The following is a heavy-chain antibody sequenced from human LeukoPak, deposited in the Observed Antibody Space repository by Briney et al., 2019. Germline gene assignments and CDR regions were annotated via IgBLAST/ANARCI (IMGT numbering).Heavy chain of an antibody. D-gene: IGHD3-22*01. CDR2: ISGSGVTT. CDR1: GFPFTSYA. J-gene: IGHJ4*02. V-gene: IGHV3-23*01. Sequence: GGSLRLSCAASGFPFTSYAMTWVRQAPGKGLEWVSAISGSGVTTYFADSVKGRFTISRDNSKNTLYLQMNSLRAEDTAVYYCARDYIHYYDSSGYYGGFDYWGQGTLVTVSS. CDR3: ARDYIHYYDSSGYYGGFDY.